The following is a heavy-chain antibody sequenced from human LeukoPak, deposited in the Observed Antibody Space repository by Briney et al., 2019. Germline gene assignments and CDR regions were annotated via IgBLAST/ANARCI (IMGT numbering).Heavy chain of an antibody. D-gene: IGHD2-21*01. Sequence: PGGSLRLSCAASGFTFSSYSMNWVREAPGKGLEWVSYISSSSSTIYYADSVKGRFTISRDNAKNSLYLQMNSLRAEDTAVYYCARKVGIVEEVRAFDIWGQGTMVTVSS. CDR1: GFTFSSYS. CDR2: ISSSSSTI. V-gene: IGHV3-48*01. J-gene: IGHJ3*02. CDR3: ARKVGIVEEVRAFDI.